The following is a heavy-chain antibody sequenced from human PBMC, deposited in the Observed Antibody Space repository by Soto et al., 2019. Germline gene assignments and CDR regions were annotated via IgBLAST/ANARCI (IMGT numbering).Heavy chain of an antibody. V-gene: IGHV4-39*01. CDR2: ISSSWST. J-gene: IGHJ1*01. CDR3: ARHDPKYSHNGDSYVWRHFQQ. D-gene: IGHD2-21*01. CDR1: GGSTISPTYY. Sequence: ETLSLTSTVSGGSTISPTYYWGWIRQPPGKGLEWVGSISSSWSTFYNPSLKSRVTISVDTSRNQFSLKVHSVTAAETSVYFCARHDPKYSHNGDSYVWRHFQQWGQVTLVTV.